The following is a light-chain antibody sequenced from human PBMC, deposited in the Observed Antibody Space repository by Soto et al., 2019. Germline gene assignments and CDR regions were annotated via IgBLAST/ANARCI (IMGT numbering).Light chain of an antibody. V-gene: IGLV1-51*02. CDR3: GTWDSSLSAYV. CDR1: SSNIGNNY. Sequence: QSVLTQPPSVYAAAGQKVTISCSGSSSNIGNNYVSWYQQLPGTAPKLLIYENNKRPSGIPDRFSGSKSGTSATLGITGLQTGDEADYYCGTWDSSLSAYVFGTGTKLTVL. CDR2: ENN. J-gene: IGLJ1*01.